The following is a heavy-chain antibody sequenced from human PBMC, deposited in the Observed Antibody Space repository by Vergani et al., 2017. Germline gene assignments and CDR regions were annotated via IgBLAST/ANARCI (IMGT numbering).Heavy chain of an antibody. Sequence: QVQLQESGPGLVKPPGTLSLTCTVSGGSISSGDYYWSWIRQPPGKGLEWIGYIYYSGSTYYNPSLKSRVTISVDTSKNQFSLKLSSVTAADTAVYYCARVRRDDSSGYYYYYGMDVWGQGTTVTVSS. D-gene: IGHD3-22*01. J-gene: IGHJ6*02. V-gene: IGHV4-30-4*01. CDR3: ARVRRDDSSGYYYYYGMDV. CDR1: GGSISSGDYY. CDR2: IYYSGST.